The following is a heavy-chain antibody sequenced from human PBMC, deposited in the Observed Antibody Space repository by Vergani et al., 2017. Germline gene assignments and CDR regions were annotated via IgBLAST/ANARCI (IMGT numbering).Heavy chain of an antibody. V-gene: IGHV3-49*04. Sequence: EVQLVESGGGLEQPGRSLRLSCRASGFTFTDYGISWVRQAPGKGLEWVGFVRNKEDGGTPEHAASVKGRFTISRDDSKAIAYLQMNSLKTEDTAVYYCAKDISGWPEYYYYYYGMDVWGQGTTVTVSS. D-gene: IGHD6-19*01. CDR3: AKDISGWPEYYYYYYGMDV. CDR1: GFTFTDYG. J-gene: IGHJ6*02. CDR2: VRNKEDGGTP.